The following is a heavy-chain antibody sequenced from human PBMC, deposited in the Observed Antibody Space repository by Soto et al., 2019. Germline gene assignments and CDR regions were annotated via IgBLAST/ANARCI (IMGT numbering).Heavy chain of an antibody. CDR1: GFTFSSYG. V-gene: IGHV3-30*18. D-gene: IGHD2-21*01. CDR3: AKAYWGGDCYLEPYYFDY. Sequence: QVQLVESGGGVVQPGRSLRLSCAASGFTFSSYGMHWVRQAPGKGLEWVAVISYDGSNKYYADYVKGRFTISRDNSKNTLNLQMNSLRAEDTAVYYCAKAYWGGDCYLEPYYFDYWGQGNLGTVSS. CDR2: ISYDGSNK. J-gene: IGHJ4*02.